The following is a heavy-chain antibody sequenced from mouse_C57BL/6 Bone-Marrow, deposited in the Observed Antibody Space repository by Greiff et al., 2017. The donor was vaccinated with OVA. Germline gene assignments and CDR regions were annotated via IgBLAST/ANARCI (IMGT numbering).Heavy chain of an antibody. CDR3: ARNYYGSLYYAMDY. CDR1: GYTFTDYY. V-gene: IGHV1-76*01. CDR2: IYPGSGNT. Sequence: VQLKQSGAELVRPGASVKLSCKASGYTFTDYYINWVKQRPGQGLEWIARIYPGSGNTYYNEKFKGKATLTAEKSSSTAYMQLSSLTSEDSAVYFCARNYYGSLYYAMDYWGQGTSVTVSS. J-gene: IGHJ4*01. D-gene: IGHD1-1*01.